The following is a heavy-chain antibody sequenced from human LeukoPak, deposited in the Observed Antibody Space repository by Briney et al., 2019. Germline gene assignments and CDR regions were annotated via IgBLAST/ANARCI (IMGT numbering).Heavy chain of an antibody. CDR2: TRNKAESYAT. J-gene: IGHJ4*02. CDR1: GFTFSTYG. V-gene: IGHV3-72*01. Sequence: GGSLRLSCAASGFTFSTYGMHWVRQAPGKGLEWVGRTRNKAESYATEYAASVKGRFTISRDDSKNSLYLQRNSLRTEDTAVYYCARVNSRTYYFDYWGQGTLVTVSS. CDR3: ARVNSRTYYFDY. D-gene: IGHD2/OR15-2a*01.